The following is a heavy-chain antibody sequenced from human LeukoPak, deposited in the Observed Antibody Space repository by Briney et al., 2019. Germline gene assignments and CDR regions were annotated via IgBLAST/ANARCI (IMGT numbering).Heavy chain of an antibody. J-gene: IGHJ4*02. CDR2: IIPIFGTA. D-gene: IGHD2-21*01. CDR1: GGTFSSYA. V-gene: IGHV1-69*05. Sequence: ASVKVSCKASGGTFSSYAISWVRQAPGQGLEWMGRIIPIFGTANYAQKFQGRVTITTDESTSTAYMELSSLRSEDTAVYYCVREMSGDTYYWGQGTLVTVSS. CDR3: VREMSGDTYY.